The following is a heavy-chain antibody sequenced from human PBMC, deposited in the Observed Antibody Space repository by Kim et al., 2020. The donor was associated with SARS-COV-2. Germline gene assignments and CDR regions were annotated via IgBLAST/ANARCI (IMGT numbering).Heavy chain of an antibody. D-gene: IGHD2-15*01. V-gene: IGHV4-34*01. CDR1: GGSFSGYY. CDR2: INHSGST. J-gene: IGHJ4*01. Sequence: SETLSLTCAVYGGSFSGYYWSWIRQPPGKGLEWIGEINHSGSTNYNPSLKSRVTISVDTSKNQFSLKLSSVTAADTAVYYCARMPAGVVVAATRSFDYWG. CDR3: ARMPAGVVVAATRSFDY.